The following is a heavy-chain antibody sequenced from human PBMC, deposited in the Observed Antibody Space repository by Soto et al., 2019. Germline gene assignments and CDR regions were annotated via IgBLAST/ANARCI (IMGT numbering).Heavy chain of an antibody. D-gene: IGHD5-12*01. CDR1: GYTFTSYA. CDR3: ARVRDGYLFDY. CDR2: INAGNGNT. V-gene: IGHV1-3*01. J-gene: IGHJ4*02. Sequence: QVQLVQSGAEVKKPGASVKVSCKASGYTFTSYAMHWVRQAPGQRLEWMGWINAGNGNTKYSQEFQGRVTITRDTSASTAYMELSSLRSEDTAVYYCARVRDGYLFDYWGQGTLVTVSS.